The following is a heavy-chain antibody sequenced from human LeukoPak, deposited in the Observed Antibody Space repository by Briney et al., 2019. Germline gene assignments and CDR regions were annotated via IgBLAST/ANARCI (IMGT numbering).Heavy chain of an antibody. CDR3: AKGHDFWSRTAYSFEF. D-gene: IGHD3-3*01. J-gene: IGHJ4*02. Sequence: GGSLRLSCAASGFTFNSFGMHWVRQPPGKGLEWVTFIRYDGSYKYYADSVKGRFTISRDNSKKMLYLQMNSLRDEDTAVYYCAKGHDFWSRTAYSFEFWGRGTLVTVSS. CDR2: IRYDGSYK. CDR1: GFTFNSFG. V-gene: IGHV3-30*02.